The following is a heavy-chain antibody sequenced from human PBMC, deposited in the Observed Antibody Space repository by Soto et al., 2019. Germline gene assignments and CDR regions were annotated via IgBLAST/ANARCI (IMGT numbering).Heavy chain of an antibody. Sequence: ASMKVSCKASGYTFTSYAMHWVRKAPGQRLKWMGWINAGNGNTRYSQKFQGRVTITRDTSASTAYMELSSLRSEDTAVYYCARQACSGGSCHVDNGGKGTLVTVST. J-gene: IGHJ4*02. CDR1: GYTFTSYA. CDR3: ARQACSGGSCHVDN. CDR2: INAGNGNT. V-gene: IGHV1-3*01. D-gene: IGHD2-15*01.